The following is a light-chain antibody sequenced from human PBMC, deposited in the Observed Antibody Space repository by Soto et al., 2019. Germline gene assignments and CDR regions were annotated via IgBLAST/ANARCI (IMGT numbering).Light chain of an antibody. V-gene: IGKV1-39*01. Sequence: IHMTQSPSSLSASVGDRVTITCRASQRITTYLNWYQQKPGEAPKLLISTSGTLQRGVPSRFSGSGSATDFTLTIISLQRADFATYFCQQTYSTPYTFGQGTQLEI. J-gene: IGKJ2*01. CDR1: QRITTY. CDR3: QQTYSTPYT. CDR2: TSG.